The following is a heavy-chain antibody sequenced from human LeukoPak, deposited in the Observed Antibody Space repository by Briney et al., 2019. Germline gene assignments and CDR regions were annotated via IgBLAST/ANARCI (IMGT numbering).Heavy chain of an antibody. D-gene: IGHD3-22*01. V-gene: IGHV4-59*01. J-gene: IGHJ1*01. CDR3: ESIEYDSSGYYRGSFQY. Sequence: PSETLSLTCTVSGGAISSYYWSWIRQPPGKGLECIGYIYYSGSTSYNPSLKSRVTISVDTSKNQFSLKLSSVTAADTAVYYCESIEYDSSGYYRGSFQYWGQGTLVTVSS. CDR1: GGAISSYY. CDR2: IYYSGST.